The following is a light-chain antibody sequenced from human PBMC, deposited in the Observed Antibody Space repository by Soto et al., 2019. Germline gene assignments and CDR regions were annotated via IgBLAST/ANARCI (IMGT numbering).Light chain of an antibody. CDR3: QQYGSSPPVT. V-gene: IGKV3-20*01. Sequence: EIVLTQSPGTLSLSPGERATLSCRASQSISSNYLAWYQQKPGQAPRLLIFGASIRATGIPDRFSGSGSGTDFNLSISRLEPEDFPVYYCQQYGSSPPVTFGQGTRLEIK. CDR1: QSISSNY. CDR2: GAS. J-gene: IGKJ5*01.